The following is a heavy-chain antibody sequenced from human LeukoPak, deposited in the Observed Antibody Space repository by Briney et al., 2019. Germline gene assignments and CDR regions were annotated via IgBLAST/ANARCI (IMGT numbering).Heavy chain of an antibody. Sequence: GGSLRLSCAASGFTFSTYEMNWVRQAPGRGLEWVSYISSGGCTTYYADSVKGRLTISRDNAKNSLYLQMNNLRGDDTAVYYCARRYCSSTSCTLDYWGQGTQVTISS. V-gene: IGHV3-48*03. D-gene: IGHD2-2*01. CDR3: ARRYCSSTSCTLDY. J-gene: IGHJ4*02. CDR2: ISSGGCTT. CDR1: GFTFSTYE.